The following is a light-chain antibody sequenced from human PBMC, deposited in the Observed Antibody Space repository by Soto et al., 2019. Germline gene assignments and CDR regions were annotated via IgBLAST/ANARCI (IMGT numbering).Light chain of an antibody. V-gene: IGLV2-14*01. J-gene: IGLJ3*02. CDR1: GSDVGGYNY. CDR3: TSYTSRNTWV. CDR2: EVS. Sequence: QSALTQPASVSASPGQSITVSCTGTGSDVGGYNYVSWYQQHPGKAPKVMIYEVSKRPSGASNRFSGSKSGNTASLTNSGLQAEDEADYYCTSYTSRNTWVFGGGTKLTVL.